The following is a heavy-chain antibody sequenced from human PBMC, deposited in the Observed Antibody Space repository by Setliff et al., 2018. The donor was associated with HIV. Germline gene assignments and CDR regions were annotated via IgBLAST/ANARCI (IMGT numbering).Heavy chain of an antibody. Sequence: GGSLRLSCAASGFFFSGFEMTWVRQAPGRGLEWIAYITSGSGDTIKYADSVKGRFTISRDNAKKSLYLQMNSLRAEDTAVYYCMRWGLPYAIDYWGQGMLVTVSS. CDR3: MRWGLPYAIDY. CDR2: ITSGSGDTI. V-gene: IGHV3-48*03. CDR1: GFFFSGFE. J-gene: IGHJ4*02. D-gene: IGHD2-21*02.